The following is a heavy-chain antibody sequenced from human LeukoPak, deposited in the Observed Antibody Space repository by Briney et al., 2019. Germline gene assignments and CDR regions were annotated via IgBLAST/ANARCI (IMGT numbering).Heavy chain of an antibody. D-gene: IGHD6-6*01. J-gene: IGHJ6*03. Sequence: SETLSLTCTVSGGSISSYYWSWIRQPAGKGLEWIGRIYTSGSPKYNPSLKSRVTISVDTPKNQFSLKLSSVTAADTAVYYCAREVRPGGYYYYYMDVWGKGTRSPSP. CDR3: AREVRPGGYYYYYMDV. V-gene: IGHV4-4*07. CDR2: IYTSGSP. CDR1: GGSISSYY.